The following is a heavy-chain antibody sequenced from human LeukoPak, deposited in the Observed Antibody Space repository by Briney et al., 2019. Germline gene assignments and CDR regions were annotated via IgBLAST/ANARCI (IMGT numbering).Heavy chain of an antibody. Sequence: GGSLRLSCAASGFTFRSSPMHWVRQAPDKGLEWVAIISKDGSNQYYADSVKGRFTNSRDNSKDTLFLQMNSLRAEDTAVYYCARDCWYLVDYWGQGTLVTVSS. D-gene: IGHD6-13*01. CDR2: ISKDGSNQ. CDR3: ARDCWYLVDY. V-gene: IGHV3-30-3*01. J-gene: IGHJ4*02. CDR1: GFTFRSSP.